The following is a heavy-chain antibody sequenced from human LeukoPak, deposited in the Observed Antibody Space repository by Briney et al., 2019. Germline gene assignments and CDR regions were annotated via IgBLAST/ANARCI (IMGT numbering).Heavy chain of an antibody. D-gene: IGHD3-3*01. V-gene: IGHV1-3*01. CDR3: ARVGYDFWSGYHYWPYFDY. CDR2: INAGNGNT. J-gene: IGHJ4*02. Sequence: ASVKVSCKASGYTFTSYAMHWVRQAPGQGLEWMGWINAGNGNTKYSQKFQGRVTITRDTSASTAYMELSSLRSEDTAVYYCARVGYDFWSGYHYWPYFDYWGQGTLVTVSS. CDR1: GYTFTSYA.